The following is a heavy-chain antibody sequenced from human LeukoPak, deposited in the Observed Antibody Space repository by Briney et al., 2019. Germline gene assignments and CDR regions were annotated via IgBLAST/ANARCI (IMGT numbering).Heavy chain of an antibody. V-gene: IGHV4-4*07. D-gene: IGHD6-13*01. Sequence: SETLSLTCTVSGGSFTTYYWSWIRQPAGKGLEWIGHIDSSGTTNYNPSLKSRVTMSTDTSKNQFSLKLSSVTAADTAIYYCARGGGISHYYYYMDVWGKGTTVTISS. CDR1: GGSFTTYY. CDR2: IDSSGTT. J-gene: IGHJ6*03. CDR3: ARGGGISHYYYYMDV.